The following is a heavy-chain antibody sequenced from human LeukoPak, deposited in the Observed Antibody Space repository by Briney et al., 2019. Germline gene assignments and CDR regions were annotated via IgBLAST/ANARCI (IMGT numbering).Heavy chain of an antibody. CDR2: IYTSGST. Sequence: PSETLSLTCTVSGGSMSSYYLSWIRQPAGKGLEWIGRIYTSGSTNYNPSLKSRVTMSVDTSKNQFSLKLSSVTAADTAVYYCARDRYYYDSSGYPFDYWGQGTLVTVSS. CDR3: ARDRYYYDSSGYPFDY. CDR1: GGSMSSYY. V-gene: IGHV4-4*07. D-gene: IGHD3-22*01. J-gene: IGHJ4*02.